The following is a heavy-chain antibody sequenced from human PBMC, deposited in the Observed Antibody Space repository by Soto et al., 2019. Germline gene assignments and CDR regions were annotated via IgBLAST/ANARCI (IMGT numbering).Heavy chain of an antibody. CDR1: GFSLNVQY. CDR3: ARDFTASGVHAVAY. Sequence: TASGFSLNVQYVDWVRQTPGKGLEWVGRSRNKANSYTTEYAASVRGRFTISRDDSRNSLYLQMDSLKTEDTAVYFCARDFTASGVHAVAYWGQGSPVPVS. D-gene: IGHD3-10*01. J-gene: IGHJ1*01. CDR2: SRNKANSYTT. V-gene: IGHV3-72*01.